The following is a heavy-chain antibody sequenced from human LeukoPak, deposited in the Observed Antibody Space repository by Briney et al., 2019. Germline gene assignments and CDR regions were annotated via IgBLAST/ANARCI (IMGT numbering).Heavy chain of an antibody. CDR3: AKSLSSGGSCYSFDY. CDR2: ISAGSGGA. Sequence: GGSLRLSCAASGFTFSSYAMTWVRQAPGKGLEWVSSISAGSGGAYSADSVKGRFTISRDKSKNTLSLQMNSLRAEDTAIYYCAKSLSSGGSCYSFDYWGQGTLVTVSS. J-gene: IGHJ4*02. D-gene: IGHD2-15*01. V-gene: IGHV3-23*01. CDR1: GFTFSSYA.